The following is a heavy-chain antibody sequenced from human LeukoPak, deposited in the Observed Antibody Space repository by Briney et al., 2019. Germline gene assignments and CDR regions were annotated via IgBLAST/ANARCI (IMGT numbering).Heavy chain of an antibody. D-gene: IGHD4-11*01. CDR2: IKQDGSEK. V-gene: IGHV3-7*03. CDR3: ASNYGG. Sequence: GGSLGLSCAASGFDFSNYWMYWIRQAPGKGLEWVANIKQDGSEKYYVDSVRGRFTISRDNAKNSLSLQMNSLRAEDTAVYYCASNYGGWGQGTLVTVSS. J-gene: IGHJ4*02. CDR1: GFDFSNYW.